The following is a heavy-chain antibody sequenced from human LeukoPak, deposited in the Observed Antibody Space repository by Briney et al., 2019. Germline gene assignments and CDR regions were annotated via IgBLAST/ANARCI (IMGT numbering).Heavy chain of an antibody. V-gene: IGHV4-34*01. CDR1: GGSFSGYY. Sequence: SETLSLTCAVYGGSFSGYYWSWIRQPPGQGLEWIGEINHSGSTNYNPSLKSRVTISVDTSKNQFSLKLSSVTAADTAVYYCARDPQMHGMDVWGQGTTVTVSS. CDR2: INHSGST. J-gene: IGHJ6*02. CDR3: ARDPQMHGMDV.